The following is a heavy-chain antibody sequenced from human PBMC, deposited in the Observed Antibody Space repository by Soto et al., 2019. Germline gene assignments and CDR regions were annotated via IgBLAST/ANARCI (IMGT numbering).Heavy chain of an antibody. CDR1: GGSISGKTYY. CDR2: IFYSGTT. D-gene: IGHD6-13*01. Sequence: QLQLQESGPGLVKPSETLSLTCTVSGGSISGKTYYWDWIRQPRGKGMEWIGTIFYSGTTYYNTSLKSRVTITGAPSKNPFSLKLSSVTAADTAVFYCAGRGGDAGTNDFWGQGTLVTVSS. J-gene: IGHJ4*02. CDR3: AGRGGDAGTNDF. V-gene: IGHV4-39*01.